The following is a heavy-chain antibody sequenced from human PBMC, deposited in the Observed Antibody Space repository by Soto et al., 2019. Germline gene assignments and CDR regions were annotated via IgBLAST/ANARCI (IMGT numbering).Heavy chain of an antibody. CDR2: INYSGST. CDR1: SGSMSSSLNH. J-gene: IGHJ4*02. V-gene: IGHV4-39*01. CDR3: ARSAVQGGIVGGPNC. Sequence: PSEPLSLTCIFSSGSMSSSLNHWGWIRQPPGKGLEGIGNINYSGSTYYNPSLKSRVTISVDTSKNQFSLTLSSVTAADTALYYCARSAVQGGIVGGPNCWGQGTLVT. D-gene: IGHD1-26*01.